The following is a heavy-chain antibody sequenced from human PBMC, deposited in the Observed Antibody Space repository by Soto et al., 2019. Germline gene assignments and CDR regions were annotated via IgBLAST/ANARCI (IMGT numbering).Heavy chain of an antibody. Sequence: ASVKLSCKASGYTFTSYDINWVRQATGQGLEWMGWMNPNSGSTVYAQKFQGRVTMTRNTSISTAYMELSSLRSEDTAVYYCAREKSSWYDYWGQGTLVTVSS. D-gene: IGHD6-13*01. CDR2: MNPNSGST. J-gene: IGHJ4*02. CDR3: AREKSSWYDY. V-gene: IGHV1-8*01. CDR1: GYTFTSYD.